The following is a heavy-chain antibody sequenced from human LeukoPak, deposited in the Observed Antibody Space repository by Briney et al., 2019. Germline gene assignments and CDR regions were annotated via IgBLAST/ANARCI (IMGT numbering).Heavy chain of an antibody. CDR3: ARGEYSNGYPYRLDS. V-gene: IGHV1-2*02. D-gene: IGHD3-16*01. Sequence: ASVKVSCKASGYTFTGYYMHWVRQASGQGPEWMGWINPKSGDAKYGQAFQGRVTMTRDTSISTAYMELNRLRFDDTAMYYRARGEYSNGYPYRLDSWGQGTLVTVSS. J-gene: IGHJ4*02. CDR1: GYTFTGYY. CDR2: INPKSGDA.